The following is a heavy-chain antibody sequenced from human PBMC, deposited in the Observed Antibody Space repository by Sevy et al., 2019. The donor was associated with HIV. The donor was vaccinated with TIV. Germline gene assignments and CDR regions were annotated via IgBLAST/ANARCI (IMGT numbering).Heavy chain of an antibody. J-gene: IGHJ3*02. D-gene: IGHD1-1*01. CDR3: ARDATYNWNYERFAFDI. V-gene: IGHV1-2*02. Sequence: ASVKVSFKASGYTFTGYYMHWVRQAPGQGLEWTGWINPNSGGTNYAQKFQGRVTMTRDTSISTAYMELSRLRSDDTAVYYCARDATYNWNYERFAFDIWGQGTMVTVSS. CDR1: GYTFTGYY. CDR2: INPNSGGT.